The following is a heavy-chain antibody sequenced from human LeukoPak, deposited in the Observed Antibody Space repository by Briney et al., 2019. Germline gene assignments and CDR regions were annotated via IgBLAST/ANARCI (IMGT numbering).Heavy chain of an antibody. Sequence: GGSLILSCAASALTFDDYAMQSGRQEARGDLEGVSGFSWNSGSIGYADSVKGRFTISRDNAKNSLYLQMNSLRAEDTALYYCAKSSYGSGSYVNYWGQGTLVTVSS. D-gene: IGHD3-10*01. V-gene: IGHV3-9*01. CDR1: ALTFDDYA. CDR2: FSWNSGSI. CDR3: AKSSYGSGSYVNY. J-gene: IGHJ4*02.